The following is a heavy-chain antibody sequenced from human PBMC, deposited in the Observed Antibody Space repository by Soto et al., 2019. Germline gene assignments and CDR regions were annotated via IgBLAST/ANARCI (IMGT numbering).Heavy chain of an antibody. Sequence: QVQLVQSGAEVKKPGSSVKVSCKASGGTFSNYAISWVRQAPGQGLEWMGGITPMFGTAKYTLRFQDRVTITADKSTPTAYMGVSSLTSEDTAVYYCARQNYRYSRSWGFYYGLDFWGPGTTVVVSS. CDR3: ARQNYRYSRSWGFYYGLDF. CDR2: ITPMFGTA. V-gene: IGHV1-69*06. CDR1: GGTFSNYA. J-gene: IGHJ6*02. D-gene: IGHD1-26*01.